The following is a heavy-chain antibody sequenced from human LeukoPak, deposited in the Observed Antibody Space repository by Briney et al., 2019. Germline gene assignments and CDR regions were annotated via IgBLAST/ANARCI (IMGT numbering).Heavy chain of an antibody. J-gene: IGHJ4*02. V-gene: IGHV3-7*04. Sequence: PGGSLRLSCSASGFTISNCWMTWVRQAPGKGLEWVANMNQDGSRIYYVDSVKGRFTISRDNAKNSLHLQMNSLRAEDTAMYYCARNPPPDDSSGYLDYWGQGALVTVSS. CDR1: GFTISNCW. D-gene: IGHD3-22*01. CDR2: MNQDGSRI. CDR3: ARNPPPDDSSGYLDY.